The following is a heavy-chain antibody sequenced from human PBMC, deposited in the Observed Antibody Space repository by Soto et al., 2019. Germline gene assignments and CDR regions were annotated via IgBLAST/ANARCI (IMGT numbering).Heavy chain of an antibody. Sequence: QLQLQESGPGLVKPSETLSLTCTVSGGSISSSSYYWGWIRQPPGKGLEWIGSIYYSGSTYYNPSLKSRVTISVDTSKNQFSLKLSSVTAADTAVYYCARPWPRSGYYSGAFDIWGQGTMVTVSS. CDR3: ARPWPRSGYYSGAFDI. V-gene: IGHV4-39*01. CDR2: IYYSGST. J-gene: IGHJ3*02. D-gene: IGHD3-22*01. CDR1: GGSISSSSYY.